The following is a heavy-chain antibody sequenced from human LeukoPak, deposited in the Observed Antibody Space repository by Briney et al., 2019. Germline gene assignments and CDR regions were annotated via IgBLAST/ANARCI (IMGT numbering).Heavy chain of an antibody. CDR2: IYYSGST. J-gene: IGHJ4*02. V-gene: IGHV4-59*01. CDR1: GGSISSYY. CDR3: ARGTDPYDILTGPFDY. Sequence: PETLSLTCTVSGGSISSYYWSWIRQPPGKGLEWIGYIYYSGSTNYNPSLKSRVTISVDTSKNQFSLKLSSVTAADTAVYYCARGTDPYDILTGPFDYWGQGTLVTVSS. D-gene: IGHD3-9*01.